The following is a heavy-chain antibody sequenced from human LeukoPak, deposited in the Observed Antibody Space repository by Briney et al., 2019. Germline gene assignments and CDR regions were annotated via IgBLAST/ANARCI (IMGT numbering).Heavy chain of an antibody. CDR1: GGSFSGYY. CDR3: ARSPRRYYYGSGSPFDI. J-gene: IGHJ3*02. V-gene: IGHV4-34*01. Sequence: SETLPLTCAVYGGSFSGYYWSWIRQPPGKGLEWIGEINHSGSTNYNPSLKSRVTISVDTSKNQFSLKLSSVTAADTAVYYCARSPRRYYYGSGSPFDIWGQGTMVTVSS. CDR2: INHSGST. D-gene: IGHD3-10*01.